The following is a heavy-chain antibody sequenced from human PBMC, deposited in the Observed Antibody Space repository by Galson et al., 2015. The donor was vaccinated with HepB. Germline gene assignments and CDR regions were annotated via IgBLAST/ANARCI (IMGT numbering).Heavy chain of an antibody. D-gene: IGHD3-10*01. CDR3: ARGPSMVRGVSTDDY. CDR2: INAGNGNT. Sequence: SVKVSCKASGYTFTSYAMHWVRQAPGQRLEWMGWINAGNGNTKYSQKFQGRVTITRDTSASTAYMELSSLRSEDTAVYYCARGPSMVRGVSTDDYWGQGTLVTVSS. J-gene: IGHJ4*02. CDR1: GYTFTSYA. V-gene: IGHV1-3*01.